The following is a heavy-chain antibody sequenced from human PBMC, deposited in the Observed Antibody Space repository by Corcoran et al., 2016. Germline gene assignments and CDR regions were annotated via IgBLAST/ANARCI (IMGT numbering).Heavy chain of an antibody. CDR1: GYTFTSYA. CDR3: ARVVHERYVGDQLTGGLRGYDSSYGPFDY. Sequence: QVQLVQSGAEVKKPGASVKVSCKASGYTFTSYAMHWVRQAPGQRLEWMGWINAGNGNTKYSQTFQGRVTITRDTSASTAYMELSSLSSEETAGYDWARVVHERYVGDQLTGGLRGYDSSYGPFDYWGQGTLVTVSS. V-gene: IGHV1-3*01. J-gene: IGHJ4*02. CDR2: INAGNGNT. D-gene: IGHD3-22*01.